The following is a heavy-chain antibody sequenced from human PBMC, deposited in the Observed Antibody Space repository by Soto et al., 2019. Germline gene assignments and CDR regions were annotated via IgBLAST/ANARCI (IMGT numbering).Heavy chain of an antibody. CDR2: INAGNGNT. CDR3: VRVAAMGYCSGGSCPLFDI. D-gene: IGHD2-15*01. Sequence: ASVKVSCKASGYTFTSYAMHCVRQAPGRRLEWMGWINAGNGNTKYSQKFQGRVTITRDTSASTAYMELSSLRSEDTAVYYCVRVAAMGYCSGGSCPLFDIWGQGTMVTVSS. CDR1: GYTFTSYA. V-gene: IGHV1-3*01. J-gene: IGHJ3*02.